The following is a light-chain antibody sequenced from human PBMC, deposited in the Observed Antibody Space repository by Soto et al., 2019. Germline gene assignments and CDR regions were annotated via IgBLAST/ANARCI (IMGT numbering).Light chain of an antibody. Sequence: AIQMTQSPSSLSASVGDRVTITCRASQGIRNDLGWYQQKPGKAPKLLIYAASGLQSGVPSRFSGSGSGTDFTLNISSRQPEDFATYYCLQDYDYPATFGQGTKVEIK. J-gene: IGKJ1*01. CDR3: LQDYDYPAT. CDR1: QGIRND. V-gene: IGKV1-6*01. CDR2: AAS.